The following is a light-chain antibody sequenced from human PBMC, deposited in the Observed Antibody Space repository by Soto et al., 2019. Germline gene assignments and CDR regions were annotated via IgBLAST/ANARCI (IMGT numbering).Light chain of an antibody. CDR2: KTS. Sequence: DIQMTQSPSTLSASVGARVTITCRASQSIDNWLAWYQQKPGKAPKLLIYKTSNLQSGVPSRFSGSGSGTEFSLTISSLQPDDFAVYYCQQYGSSSWTFGQGTKV. CDR3: QQYGSSSWT. V-gene: IGKV1-5*03. CDR1: QSIDNW. J-gene: IGKJ1*01.